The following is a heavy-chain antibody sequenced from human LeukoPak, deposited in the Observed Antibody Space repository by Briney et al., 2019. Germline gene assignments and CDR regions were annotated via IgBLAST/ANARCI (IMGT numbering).Heavy chain of an antibody. D-gene: IGHD3-22*01. Sequence: SETLSPTCTVSGGSISSYYWSWIRQPAGKGLEWIGRIYTSGSTNYNPSLRSRVTISVDTSKNQFSLKLSSVTAADTAVYYCTRGSIAYYYMDVRGKGTTVTISS. CDR3: TRGSIAYYYMDV. V-gene: IGHV4-4*07. CDR2: IYTSGST. J-gene: IGHJ6*03. CDR1: GGSISSYY.